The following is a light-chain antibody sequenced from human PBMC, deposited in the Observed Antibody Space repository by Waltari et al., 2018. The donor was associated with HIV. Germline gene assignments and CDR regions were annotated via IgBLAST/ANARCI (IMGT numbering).Light chain of an antibody. CDR1: QSLLTSNGYMY. CDR2: VGS. Sequence: IVMTQSPVSLFVNPAEPSSISCRSGQSLLTSNGYMYLYWYLTKPGQSTQLLIYVGSNRASGVPDRFSASGSATDFTLKISRVEAEDVGIYYCMQALETPLTFGGGTKVEIK. CDR3: MQALETPLT. V-gene: IGKV2-28*01. J-gene: IGKJ4*01.